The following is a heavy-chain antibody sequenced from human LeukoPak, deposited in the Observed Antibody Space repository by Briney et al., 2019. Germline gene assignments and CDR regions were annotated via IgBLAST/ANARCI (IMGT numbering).Heavy chain of an antibody. Sequence: ASVKVSCKASGYTFTSYGISWVRQAPGQGLEWMGWISAYNGNTNYAQELQGRVTMTTDTSTSTAYMELRSLRSDDTAVYYCAGDRYYDILTGYYLPPYYYGMDVWGQGTTVTVSS. V-gene: IGHV1-18*01. CDR3: AGDRYYDILTGYYLPPYYYGMDV. CDR1: GYTFTSYG. CDR2: ISAYNGNT. J-gene: IGHJ6*02. D-gene: IGHD3-9*01.